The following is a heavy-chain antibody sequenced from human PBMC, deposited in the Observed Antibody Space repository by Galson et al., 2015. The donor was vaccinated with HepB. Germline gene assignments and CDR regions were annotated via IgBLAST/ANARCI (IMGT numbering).Heavy chain of an antibody. CDR3: ARIDSSSWYKHWYFDL. V-gene: IGHV4-39*01. CDR2: IYYSGST. D-gene: IGHD6-13*01. J-gene: IGHJ2*01. CDR1: GGSISSSSYY. Sequence: TLSLTCTVSGGSISSSSYYWGWIRQPPGKGLEWIGSIYYSGSTYYNPSLKSRVTISVDTSKNQFSLKLSSVTAADTAVYYCARIDSSSWYKHWYFDLWGRGTLVTVSS.